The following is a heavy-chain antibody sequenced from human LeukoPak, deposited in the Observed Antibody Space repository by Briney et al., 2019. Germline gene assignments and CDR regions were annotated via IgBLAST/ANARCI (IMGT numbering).Heavy chain of an antibody. J-gene: IGHJ3*02. CDR1: GFTFSSYG. V-gene: IGHV3-30*03. D-gene: IGHD3-16*01. Sequence: PGRSLRLSFAASGFTFSSYGMRWVRQAPGKGLEWVAVISYDGSNKYYADSVKGRFTISRDNSKNTLYLQMNSLRAEDTAVYYCARDLPGDYGAFDIWGQGTMVTVSS. CDR3: ARDLPGDYGAFDI. CDR2: ISYDGSNK.